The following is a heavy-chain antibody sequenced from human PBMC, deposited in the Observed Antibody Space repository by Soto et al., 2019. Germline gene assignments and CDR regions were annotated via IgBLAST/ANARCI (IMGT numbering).Heavy chain of an antibody. CDR2: ISGSSSDT. V-gene: IGHV3-11*05. CDR3: ATGPRRLSD. CDR1: GFTFSDHY. Sequence: VQLVESGGGLVKPGGSLRLSCAASGFTFSDHYMSWIRQAPGKGLESISYISGSSSDTNYADSVKGRFTISRDNAKKTLYMQMNNLRTEDTAVYYCATGPRRLSDWGQGTLVTVSS. J-gene: IGHJ4*02. D-gene: IGHD2-21*02.